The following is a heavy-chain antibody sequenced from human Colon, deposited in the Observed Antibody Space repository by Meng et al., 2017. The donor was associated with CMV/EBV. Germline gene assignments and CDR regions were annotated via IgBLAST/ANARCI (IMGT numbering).Heavy chain of an antibody. Sequence: SGASITTGHWWTWVRQPPGEGLEWIGEIHRSGSTNYNPSLQSRVTISVDKSKNQFSLKLNSVTAADTAVYYCARDSCGGDCYLGPVPWGQGTLVTVSS. CDR1: GASITTGHW. D-gene: IGHD2-21*02. CDR2: IHRSGST. J-gene: IGHJ5*02. CDR3: ARDSCGGDCYLGPVP. V-gene: IGHV4-4*02.